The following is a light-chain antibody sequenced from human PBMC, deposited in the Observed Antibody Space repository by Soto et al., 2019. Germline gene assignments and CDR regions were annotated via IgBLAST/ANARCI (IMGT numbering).Light chain of an antibody. CDR3: SLYTSSSTYV. V-gene: IGLV2-14*01. Sequence: QSVLTQPASVSGSPGQSITISCIGTSSDIGSYNHVAWYQQFPGKSPKLTIYEVSSRPSGVSSRFSGSKSGNTASLTISGLQAEDEADYYCSLYTSSSTYVFGTGTKVT. J-gene: IGLJ1*01. CDR1: SSDIGSYNH. CDR2: EVS.